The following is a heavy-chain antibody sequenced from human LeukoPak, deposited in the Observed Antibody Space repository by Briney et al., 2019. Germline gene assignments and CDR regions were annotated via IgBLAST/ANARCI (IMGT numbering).Heavy chain of an antibody. CDR3: ARGWGYFDY. CDR2: IYYSGST. V-gene: IGHV4-59*01. Sequence: PSETLSLTCTVSGGSINNFYWSWIRQPPGKGLEWIGYIYYSGSTNYNPSLKSRVTISEDTSKNQFSLNQSSVTAADTAVYFCARGWGYFDYWGQGILVTVSS. CDR1: GGSINNFY. D-gene: IGHD1-26*01. J-gene: IGHJ4*02.